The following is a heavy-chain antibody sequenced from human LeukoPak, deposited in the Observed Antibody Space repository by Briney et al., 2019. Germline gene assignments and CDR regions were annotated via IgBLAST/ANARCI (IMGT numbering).Heavy chain of an antibody. CDR2: SSGSGGGT. J-gene: IGHJ4*02. CDR1: VFTYSSYA. D-gene: IGHD1-26*01. V-gene: IGHV3-23*01. Sequence: GGSLRLFRAAWVFTYSSYAMRWVRQAPEKGLEWVSTSSGSGGGTYYADSVKGRFTISRDDSKNTLYLQMNSLRAEDTAVYYCVKDLGSYRNNGFDYWGQGTLVTVSS. CDR3: VKDLGSYRNNGFDY.